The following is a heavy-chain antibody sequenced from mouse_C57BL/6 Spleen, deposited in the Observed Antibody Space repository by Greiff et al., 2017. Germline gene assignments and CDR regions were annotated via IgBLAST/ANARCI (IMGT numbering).Heavy chain of an antibody. J-gene: IGHJ2*01. CDR1: GYTFTSYW. D-gene: IGHD2-2*01. V-gene: IGHV1-69*01. CDR3: ARRNGYPYFDY. CDR2: IDPSDSYT. Sequence: VQLQQPGAELVMPGASVKLSCKASGYTFTSYWMHWVKQRPGQGLEWIGEIDPSDSYTNYNQKFKGKSTLTVDKSSSTAYMQLSSLTSEDSAVYYCARRNGYPYFDYWGQGTTLTVSS.